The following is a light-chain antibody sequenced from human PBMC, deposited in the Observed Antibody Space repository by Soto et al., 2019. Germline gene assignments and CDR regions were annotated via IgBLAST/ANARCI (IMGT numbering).Light chain of an antibody. CDR3: GSWDSSLSAYV. Sequence: QAVVTQPPSVSAAPGQKVTISCSGSSSNIGGNSVYWYQQLPGTAPKLLIYDDNKRPSGIPDRFSGSKSGTSATLGITGFQTGDEADYYCGSWDSSLSAYVFGTGTSSPS. J-gene: IGLJ1*01. CDR2: DDN. CDR1: SSNIGGNS. V-gene: IGLV1-51*01.